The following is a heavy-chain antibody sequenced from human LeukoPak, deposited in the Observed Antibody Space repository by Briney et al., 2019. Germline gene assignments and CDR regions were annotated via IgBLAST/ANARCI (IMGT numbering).Heavy chain of an antibody. V-gene: IGHV3-23*01. J-gene: IGHJ4*01. CDR3: ASGSTPGSGYYFDS. Sequence: GGSLRLSCVASGFTFRSYAMAWVRQAPGKGLEQGLAWVAPIIAGGDTFYADSVKGRFTISRDNSRNTLYLQMNRLRAEDTDIYYCASGSTPGSGYYFDSWGPGTLVTVSS. D-gene: IGHD3-22*01. CDR1: GFTFRSYA. CDR2: IIAGGDT.